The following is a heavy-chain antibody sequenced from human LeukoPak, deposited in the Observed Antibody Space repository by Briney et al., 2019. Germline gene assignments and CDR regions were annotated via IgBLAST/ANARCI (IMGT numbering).Heavy chain of an antibody. CDR2: IYHSGST. D-gene: IGHD3-3*01. CDR3: ARARITIFGVVTHFDY. J-gene: IGHJ4*02. CDR1: GGSISSGGYY. V-gene: IGHV4-30-2*01. Sequence: SETLSLTCTVSGGSISSGGYYWSWIRQPPGKGLEWIGYIYHSGSTYYNPSLKSRVTISVDRSKNQFSLKLSSVTAADTAVYYCARARITIFGVVTHFDYWGQGTLVTVSS.